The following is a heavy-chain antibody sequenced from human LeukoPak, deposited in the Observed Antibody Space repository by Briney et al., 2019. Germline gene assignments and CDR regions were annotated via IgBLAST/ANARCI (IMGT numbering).Heavy chain of an antibody. CDR1: GYTFTSYY. V-gene: IGHV1-46*01. J-gene: IGHJ4*02. CDR2: INPSGGST. D-gene: IGHD3-10*01. Sequence: ASVKVSCKASGYTFTSYYMHWVRQAPGQGLEWMGIINPSGGSTSYAQKFQGRVTITADKSTSTAYMELSSLRSEDTAVYYCASHKPRITMVRGVISPLDYWGQGTLVTVSS. CDR3: ASHKPRITMVRGVISPLDY.